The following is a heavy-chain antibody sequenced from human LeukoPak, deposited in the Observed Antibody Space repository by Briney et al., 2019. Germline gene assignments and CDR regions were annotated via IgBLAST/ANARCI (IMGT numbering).Heavy chain of an antibody. CDR3: ARERWELLYYFDY. CDR2: INSDGSST. CDR1: GFPFSSYW. D-gene: IGHD1-26*01. J-gene: IGHJ4*02. Sequence: GGSLRLSCAAPGFPFSSYWMDWVRQAPGKGLVWVSRINSDGSSTTYADSVKGRFTISRDNAKKTLYLQMNSLRAEDTAVYYCARERWELLYYFDYWGQGTLVTVSS. V-gene: IGHV3-74*01.